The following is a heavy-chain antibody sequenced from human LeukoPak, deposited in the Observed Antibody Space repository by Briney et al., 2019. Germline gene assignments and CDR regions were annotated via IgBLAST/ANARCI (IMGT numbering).Heavy chain of an antibody. J-gene: IGHJ4*02. CDR1: GHTFTTYS. D-gene: IGHD5-18*01. CDR2: ISAYNGNT. V-gene: IGHV1-18*01. Sequence: ASVKVSCKASGHTFTTYSINWVRQAPGQGLEWMGWISAYNGNTKYAQKFQGRVTMTRDTSTSTVYMEPSSLKSEDTAVYYCTRDWEGSYGQGYSDYWGQGTLVTVSS. CDR3: TRDWEGSYGQGYSDY.